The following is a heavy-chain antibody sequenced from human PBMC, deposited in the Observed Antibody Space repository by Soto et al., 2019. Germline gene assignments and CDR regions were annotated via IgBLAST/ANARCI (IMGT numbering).Heavy chain of an antibody. CDR3: AIRASYYDSSGYFDY. V-gene: IGHV3-74*01. Sequence: GGPLRHSCAASGFTFSSYWMHLVRQAPGKGLVWVSRINSDGSSTSYADSVKGRFTISRDNAKNTLYLQMNSLRAEDTAVYYCAIRASYYDSSGYFDYWGQGTLVTVSS. J-gene: IGHJ4*02. D-gene: IGHD3-22*01. CDR2: INSDGSST. CDR1: GFTFSSYW.